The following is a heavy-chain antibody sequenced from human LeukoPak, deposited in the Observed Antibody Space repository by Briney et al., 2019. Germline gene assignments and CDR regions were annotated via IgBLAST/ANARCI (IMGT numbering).Heavy chain of an antibody. J-gene: IGHJ3*02. D-gene: IGHD6-6*01. CDR1: GFTFSSYG. CDR2: IWYDGSNK. Sequence: PGGSLRLSCAASGFTFSSYGMHWVRQAPGKGLEWVAVIWYDGSNKYYADSVKGRFTISRDNSKNTLYLQMNSLRAEDTAVYYCARAARIDAFDIWGQGTMVTVSS. CDR3: ARAARIDAFDI. V-gene: IGHV3-33*01.